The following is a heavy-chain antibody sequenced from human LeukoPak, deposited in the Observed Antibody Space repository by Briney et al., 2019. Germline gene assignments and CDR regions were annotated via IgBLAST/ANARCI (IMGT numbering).Heavy chain of an antibody. D-gene: IGHD3-22*01. CDR2: IYSGGST. J-gene: IGHJ4*02. V-gene: IGHV3-66*01. Sequence: GGSLRLSCAASGFTFSSNYMSWVRQAPGKGLEWVSVIYSGGSTYYADSVKGRFTISRDNSKNTLYLQMNSLRAEDTAVYYCARGGYYDSSGHYGRFDYWGQGTLVTVSS. CDR3: ARGGYYDSSGHYGRFDY. CDR1: GFTFSSNY.